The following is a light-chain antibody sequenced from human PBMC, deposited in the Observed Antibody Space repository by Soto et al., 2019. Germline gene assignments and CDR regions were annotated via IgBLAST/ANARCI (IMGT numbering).Light chain of an antibody. Sequence: EIWMTQSPATLSVSPGGRATLSCWASQSISDTLAWYQKKHGQAPRLLIYSASRGATGFPARLSGSGYGTDLTITISSMKYEEFEVYYCQQYNNWTWTFGHGTKVDI. CDR3: QQYNNWTWT. CDR2: SAS. V-gene: IGKV3-15*01. J-gene: IGKJ1*01. CDR1: QSISDT.